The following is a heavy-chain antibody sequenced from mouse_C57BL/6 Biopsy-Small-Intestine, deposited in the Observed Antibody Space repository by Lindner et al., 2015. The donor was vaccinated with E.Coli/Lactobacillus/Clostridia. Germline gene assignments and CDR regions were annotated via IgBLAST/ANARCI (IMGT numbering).Heavy chain of an antibody. V-gene: IGHV1-81*01. Sequence: SVKVFCKASGGTFSSYAISWVRQAPGQGLEWMGRIIPILGIANYAQKFQGRVTITADKSTSTAYMELSSLRSEDTAVYYCARVTEMATNFDYWGQGTLVTVSS. CDR3: ARVTEMATNFDY. CDR1: GGTFSSYA. CDR2: IIPILGIA. D-gene: IGHD2-3*01. J-gene: IGHJ4*01.